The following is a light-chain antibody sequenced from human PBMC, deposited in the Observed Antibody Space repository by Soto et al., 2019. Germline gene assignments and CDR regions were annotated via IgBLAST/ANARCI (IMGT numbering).Light chain of an antibody. J-gene: IGKJ1*01. CDR3: QHYNSYVDA. V-gene: IGKV1-5*03. Sequence: DIQMTQSPSTLSGSVGDRVTITGRASQTLSSWLAWYQQKPGKAPKLLIYKASTLKRGVPSRFSGSGSGEELTLTISSLQPDDFGTYYCQHYNSYVDALGQRTKVDI. CDR2: KAS. CDR1: QTLSSW.